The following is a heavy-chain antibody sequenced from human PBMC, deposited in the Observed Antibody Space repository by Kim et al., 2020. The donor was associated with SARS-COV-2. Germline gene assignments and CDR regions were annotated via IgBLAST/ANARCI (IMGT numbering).Heavy chain of an antibody. CDR1: GYSFTSYW. Sequence: GESLKISCKGSGYSFTSYWIGWVRQMPGKGLEWMGIIYPGDCDTRYSPSFQGQVTISADKSISTAYLQWSSLKASDTAMYYCARQVVGATTRRNRDYFDYWGQGTLVTVSS. CDR2: IYPGDCDT. D-gene: IGHD1-26*01. V-gene: IGHV5-51*01. J-gene: IGHJ4*02. CDR3: ARQVVGATTRRNRDYFDY.